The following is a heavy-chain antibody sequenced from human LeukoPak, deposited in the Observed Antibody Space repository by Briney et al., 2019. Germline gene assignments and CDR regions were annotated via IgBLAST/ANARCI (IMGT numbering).Heavy chain of an antibody. CDR2: ISGSGGST. V-gene: IGHV3-23*01. J-gene: IGHJ4*02. CDR1: GFTFSSYG. D-gene: IGHD3-22*01. CDR3: AKDRDYYDSSGLDY. Sequence: GGSLRLSCAASGFTFSSYGMHWVRQAPGKGLEWVSTISGSGGSTYSADSVKGRFTISRDNSKNTLYLQMNSLRAEDTAVYYCAKDRDYYDSSGLDYWGQGTLVTVSS.